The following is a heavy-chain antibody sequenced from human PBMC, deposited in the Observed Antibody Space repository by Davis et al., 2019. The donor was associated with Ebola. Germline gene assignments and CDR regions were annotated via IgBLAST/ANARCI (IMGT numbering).Heavy chain of an antibody. J-gene: IGHJ4*02. D-gene: IGHD3-9*01. CDR1: GFNFRNYG. V-gene: IGHV3-33*03. CDR2: IWYDGSNK. CDR3: AKDISYDILTGYFLRGLDY. Sequence: PGGSLRLSCEVSGFNFRNYGMHWVRQTPGKGLEWVAVIWYDGSNKNYGDSVKGRFTISRDNAKNSLYLQMNSLRAEDTALYYCAKDISYDILTGYFLRGLDYWGQGTLVTVSS.